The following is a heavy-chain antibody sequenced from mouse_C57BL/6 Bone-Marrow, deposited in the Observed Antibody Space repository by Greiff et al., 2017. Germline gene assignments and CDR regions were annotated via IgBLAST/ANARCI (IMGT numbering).Heavy chain of an antibody. CDR2: IYPGSGNT. CDR3: ASPPYYSNYKAWFAY. D-gene: IGHD2-5*01. CDR1: GYSFTSYY. Sequence: QVQLQQSGPELVKPGASVKISCKASGYSFTSYYIHWVKQRPGQGLEWIGWIYPGSGNTKYNEKFKGKATLTADTSSSTAYMQLSSLTSEDSAVYYCASPPYYSNYKAWFAYWGQGTLVTVSA. J-gene: IGHJ3*01. V-gene: IGHV1-66*01.